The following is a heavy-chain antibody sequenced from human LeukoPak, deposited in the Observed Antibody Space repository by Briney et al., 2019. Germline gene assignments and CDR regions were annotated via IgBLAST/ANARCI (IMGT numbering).Heavy chain of an antibody. CDR3: AKESGYGSGSFYYFDY. J-gene: IGHJ4*02. CDR2: ISGSGGST. V-gene: IGHV3-23*01. Sequence: GGSLRLSCAASGFTFSSYAMSWVRQAPGKGLEWVSAISGSGGSTYYADSVKGRFTISRDSSKNTLYLQMNSLRAEDTAVYYCAKESGYGSGSFYYFDYWGQGTLVTVSS. D-gene: IGHD3-10*01. CDR1: GFTFSSYA.